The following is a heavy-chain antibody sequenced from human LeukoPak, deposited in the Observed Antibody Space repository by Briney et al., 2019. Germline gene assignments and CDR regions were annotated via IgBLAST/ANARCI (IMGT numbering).Heavy chain of an antibody. CDR3: ARHSRMGFPFNYYYMDV. D-gene: IGHD2-8*01. CDR1: GYSFTSYW. Sequence: GESLKISCKGSGYSFTSYWIGWVRQMPGKGLEWMGIIYPGDSDTGYSPSFQGQVTISADKSISTAYLQWSSLKASDTAMYYCARHSRMGFPFNYYYMDVWGKGTTVTVSS. V-gene: IGHV5-51*01. CDR2: IYPGDSDT. J-gene: IGHJ6*03.